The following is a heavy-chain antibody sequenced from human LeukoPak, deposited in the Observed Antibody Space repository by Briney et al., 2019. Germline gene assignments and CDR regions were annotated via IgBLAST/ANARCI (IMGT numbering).Heavy chain of an antibody. CDR1: GFTFSSYW. CDR3: ASNSGSYYAWDY. Sequence: GGSLRLSCAASGFTFSSYWMSWVRQAPGKGLEWVAYIKQDVTEKYYVDSVKGRFSISRDNAKNSLYLQMNSLRAEDTAVYYCASNSGSYYAWDYWGQGTLVTVSS. V-gene: IGHV3-7*01. CDR2: IKQDVTEK. D-gene: IGHD1-26*01. J-gene: IGHJ4*02.